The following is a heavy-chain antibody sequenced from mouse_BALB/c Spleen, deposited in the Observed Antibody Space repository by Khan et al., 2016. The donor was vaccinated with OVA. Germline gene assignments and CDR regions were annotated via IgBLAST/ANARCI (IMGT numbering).Heavy chain of an antibody. D-gene: IGHD2-1*01. V-gene: IGHV9-3-1*01. CDR1: GYTLTNYG. CDR3: SRSNGNYGVAY. CDR2: INTYTGEA. J-gene: IGHJ3*01. Sequence: QIQLVQSGPELKKPGETVKISCKASGYTLTNYGMNWVKQAPGKGLKWMGWINTYTGEATYADDFKGRFAFSLETSASTAYLQINNLKNEDTATYFCSRSNGNYGVAYWGQGTLVTVSA.